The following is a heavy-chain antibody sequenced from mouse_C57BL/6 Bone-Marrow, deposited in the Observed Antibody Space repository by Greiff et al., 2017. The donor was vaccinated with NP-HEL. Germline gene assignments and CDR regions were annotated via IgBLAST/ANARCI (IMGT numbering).Heavy chain of an antibody. D-gene: IGHD2-1*01. V-gene: IGHV1-47*01. J-gene: IGHJ2*01. CDR2: FHPYNDDT. Sequence: QVQLQQSGAELVKPGASVKMSCKASGYTFTTYPIEWVKQNHGKSLEWIGNFHPYNDDTEYNEKFKNKATLTVEKSSSTVYLELSRLTSDDSSVDVCARGGNYWDYLDYGDRGTALTVTS. CDR3: ARGGNYWDYLDY. CDR1: GYTFTTYP.